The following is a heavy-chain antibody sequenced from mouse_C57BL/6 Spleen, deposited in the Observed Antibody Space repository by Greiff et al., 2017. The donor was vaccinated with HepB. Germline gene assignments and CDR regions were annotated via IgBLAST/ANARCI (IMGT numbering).Heavy chain of an antibody. D-gene: IGHD1-1*01. Sequence: DVQLQESGPGLVKPSQSLSLTCSVTGYSITSGYYWNWIRQFPGNKLEWMGYISYDGSNNYNPSLKNRISITRDTSKNQFFLKLNSVTTEDTATYYCAREEGYYYGSSYGAMDYWGQGTSVTVSS. CDR1: GYSITSGYY. J-gene: IGHJ4*01. CDR2: ISYDGSN. V-gene: IGHV3-6*01. CDR3: AREEGYYYGSSYGAMDY.